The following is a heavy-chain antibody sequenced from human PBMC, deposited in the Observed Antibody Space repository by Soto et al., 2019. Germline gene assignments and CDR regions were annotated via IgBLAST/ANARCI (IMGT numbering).Heavy chain of an antibody. Sequence: GGSLRLSXAASGFTFTAYYMTWVRQAPGKGLEWVASIKNDGSEQYYVDSVKGRFTISRDNAKNSLYLQMNSLRAGDTALYYCSRENWFQDYWGQGTLVTVSS. CDR3: SRENWFQDY. V-gene: IGHV3-7*03. CDR1: GFTFTAYY. D-gene: IGHD3-10*01. J-gene: IGHJ4*02. CDR2: IKNDGSEQ.